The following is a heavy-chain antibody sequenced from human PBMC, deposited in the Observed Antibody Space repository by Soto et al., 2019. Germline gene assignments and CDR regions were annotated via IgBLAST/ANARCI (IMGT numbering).Heavy chain of an antibody. Sequence: QVQLVQSGAEVKKPGSSVKVSCKASGGTFNNYAISWVRQAPGQGLEWMGGIIPIIGTADYAHKFQGRLAISADESTGTTFMELSSLRSEDTALYYCARGGVDVVATSAFDYWGQVTLVTVSS. CDR1: GGTFNNYA. CDR2: IIPIIGTA. CDR3: ARGGVDVVATSAFDY. D-gene: IGHD5-12*01. V-gene: IGHV1-69*01. J-gene: IGHJ4*02.